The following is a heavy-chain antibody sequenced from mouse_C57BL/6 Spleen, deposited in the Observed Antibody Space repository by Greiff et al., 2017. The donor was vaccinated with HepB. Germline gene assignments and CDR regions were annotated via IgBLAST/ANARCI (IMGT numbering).Heavy chain of an antibody. J-gene: IGHJ3*01. V-gene: IGHV1-15*01. Sequence: VQLQQSGAELVRPGASVTLSCKASGYTFTDYEMHWVKQTPVHGLEWIGAIDPETGGTAYNQKFKGKAILTADKSSSTAYMELRSLTSEDSAVYYCTRSSTGTGFAYWGQGTLVTVSA. CDR2: IDPETGGT. CDR1: GYTFTDYE. D-gene: IGHD4-1*02. CDR3: TRSSTGTGFAY.